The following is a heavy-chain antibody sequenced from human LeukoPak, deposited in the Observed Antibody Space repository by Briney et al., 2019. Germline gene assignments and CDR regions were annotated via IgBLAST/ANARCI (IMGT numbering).Heavy chain of an antibody. CDR3: VRGPYGSGISNWFDP. D-gene: IGHD3-10*01. J-gene: IGHJ5*02. Sequence: PSETLSLTCTVSDGAIAGYSWSWIRQAPGKGLEWIGYIYYSGDTNYNPSLQSRVTVSVDTSKNQFSLRLISVSAADTAVFYCVRGPYGSGISNWFDPWGQGPQVIVSS. V-gene: IGHV4-59*01. CDR1: DGAIAGYS. CDR2: IYYSGDT.